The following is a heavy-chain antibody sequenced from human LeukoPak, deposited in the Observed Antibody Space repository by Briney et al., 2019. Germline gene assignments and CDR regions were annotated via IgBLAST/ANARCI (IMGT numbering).Heavy chain of an antibody. CDR3: ARFLRFLEWLPLNWFDP. CDR2: IYYSGTT. V-gene: IGHV4-59*01. CDR1: GGSISSYY. J-gene: IGHJ5*02. Sequence: SETLSLTCTVSGGSISSYYWSWIRQSPGKGLEWIGYIYYSGTTNYNPSLKSRVTISVDTSKNQFSLRLSSVTAADTAVYYCARFLRFLEWLPLNWFDPWGQGTLVTVSS. D-gene: IGHD3-3*01.